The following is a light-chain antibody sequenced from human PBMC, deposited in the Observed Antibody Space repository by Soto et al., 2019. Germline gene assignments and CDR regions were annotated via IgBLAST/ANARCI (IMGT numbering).Light chain of an antibody. CDR3: TSYKTSSTYV. CDR1: SSDVGGYNY. V-gene: IGLV2-14*01. J-gene: IGLJ1*01. CDR2: HVS. Sequence: QSVRTQPASVSGSPGQSITIPCTGTSSDVGGYNYVSWYQQHPGKAHKLMIYHVSNRPSGVSYRFSGSKSGNTASLTISGLQAEDEADYYCTSYKTSSTYVFGTGTKVTVL.